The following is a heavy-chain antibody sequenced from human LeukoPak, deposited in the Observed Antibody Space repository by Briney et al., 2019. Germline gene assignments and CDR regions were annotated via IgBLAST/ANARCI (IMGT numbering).Heavy chain of an antibody. Sequence: SGGSLRLSCVASGFTLRSYVMNWVRQTPGKGLEWVSSISGSGDSTFYADSVKGRFSISRDNSKNTLYLQVNGLRTEDTAVHYCARNHDFWTIDFWGQGTLVTVSS. CDR3: ARNHDFWTIDF. CDR1: GFTLRSYV. CDR2: ISGSGDST. J-gene: IGHJ4*02. D-gene: IGHD3-3*01. V-gene: IGHV3-23*01.